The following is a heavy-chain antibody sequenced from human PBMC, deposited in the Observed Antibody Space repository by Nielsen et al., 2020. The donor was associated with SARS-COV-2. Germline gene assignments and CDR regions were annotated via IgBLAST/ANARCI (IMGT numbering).Heavy chain of an antibody. V-gene: IGHV3-30*03. D-gene: IGHD3-10*01. J-gene: IGHJ4*02. CDR3: ACPDYYGSGVYFDY. CDR1: GFTFSTYG. CDR2: ISYDGNNK. Sequence: GESLKISCAASGFTFSTYGIHWVRQAPGKGLEWLALISYDGNNKYYADSVKGRFTISRDNSKNTLYLQINSLRAEDTAVYYCACPDYYGSGVYFDYWGQGTLVTVSS.